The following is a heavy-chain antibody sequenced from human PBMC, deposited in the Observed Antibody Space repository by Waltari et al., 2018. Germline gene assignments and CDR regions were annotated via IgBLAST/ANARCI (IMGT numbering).Heavy chain of an antibody. CDR3: ATGWKGSLNWFDP. V-gene: IGHV1-24*01. D-gene: IGHD1-1*01. CDR1: GYTLTELS. CDR2: VDPEDGDT. J-gene: IGHJ5*02. Sequence: QVQLVQSGAEVKKPGASVKVSCKVCGYTLTELSMHWVRQAPGKGLEWMGGVDPEDGDTIQAPKCQGRVTLTEDNSTNTAYMELSSLRSEETAVYYCATGWKGSLNWFDPWGQGTLVTVSS.